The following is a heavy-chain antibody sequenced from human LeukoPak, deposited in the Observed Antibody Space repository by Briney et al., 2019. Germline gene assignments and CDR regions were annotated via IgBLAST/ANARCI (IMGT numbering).Heavy chain of an antibody. Sequence: PSETLSPTCAVSGYSISSGYYWGWIRQPPGKGLEWIGSIYHSGSTYYNPSLKSRVTISVDTSKNQFSLKLSSVTATDTAVYYCAIGPGYSSGWYLYWGQGTLVTVSS. J-gene: IGHJ4*02. CDR1: GYSISSGYY. CDR2: IYHSGST. D-gene: IGHD6-19*01. CDR3: AIGPGYSSGWYLY. V-gene: IGHV4-38-2*01.